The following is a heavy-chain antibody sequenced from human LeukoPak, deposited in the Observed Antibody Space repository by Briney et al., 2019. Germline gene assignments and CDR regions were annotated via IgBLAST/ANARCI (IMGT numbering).Heavy chain of an antibody. CDR1: GFTFSSYG. D-gene: IGHD3-10*01. J-gene: IGHJ4*02. CDR3: AGMGYGSGTLSRDY. V-gene: IGHV3-30*03. CDR2: ISYDGSNK. Sequence: PGRSLRLSCAASGFTFSSYGMHWVRQAPGKGLEWVAVISYDGSNKYYADSVKGRFTISRDNSKNTLYLQMNSLRAEDTAVYYCAGMGYGSGTLSRDYWGQGTLVTVSS.